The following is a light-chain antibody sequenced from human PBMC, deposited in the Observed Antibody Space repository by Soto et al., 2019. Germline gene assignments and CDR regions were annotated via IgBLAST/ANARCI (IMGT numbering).Light chain of an antibody. V-gene: IGLV2-8*01. CDR2: EVS. Sequence: LTQPPSASGSPGQSVTISCTGTSSDVGGYNYVSWYQQHPGKAPKLMIYEVSKRPSGVPDRFSGSKSGNTASLTVSGLQAEGEADYYCSSYAGSNNYVFGTGTKVTVL. CDR1: SSDVGGYNY. CDR3: SSYAGSNNYV. J-gene: IGLJ1*01.